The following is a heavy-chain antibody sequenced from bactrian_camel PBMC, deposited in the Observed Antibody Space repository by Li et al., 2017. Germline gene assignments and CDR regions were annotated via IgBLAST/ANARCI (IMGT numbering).Heavy chain of an antibody. CDR3: AVRLGVRCGADWANWGTNAY. CDR1: GNIGSSNC. Sequence: HVQLVESGGGSVQPGESLRLSCVASGNIGSSNCMAWVRQSPGKEREGIAKIQRHNNNAFYADSVKGRFTVTLDSAKNTMYLQMNQLRPDDTAMYVCAVRLGVRCGADWANWGTNAYWGQGTQVTVS. V-gene: IGHV3-2*01. D-gene: IGHD5*01. J-gene: IGHJ4*01. CDR2: IQRHNNNA.